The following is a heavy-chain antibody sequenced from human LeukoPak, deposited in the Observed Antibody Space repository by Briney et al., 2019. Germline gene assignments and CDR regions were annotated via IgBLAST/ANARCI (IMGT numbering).Heavy chain of an antibody. Sequence: GGSLRLSCAASGFTFSTYAMSWVRQAPGKGLEWVSGISGSGDSIYDADSVKGRFTISRDNSKDTLYLQMNSLRGDDTAVYYCAKFANGYYGTFFDYWGQGILVAVSS. CDR1: GFTFSTYA. CDR3: AKFANGYYGTFFDY. J-gene: IGHJ4*02. D-gene: IGHD3-3*01. CDR2: ISGSGDSI. V-gene: IGHV3-23*01.